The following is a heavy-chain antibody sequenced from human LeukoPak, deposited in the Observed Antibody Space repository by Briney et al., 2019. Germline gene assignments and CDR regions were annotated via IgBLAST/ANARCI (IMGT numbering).Heavy chain of an antibody. CDR3: KTEGRAGDTPFDH. V-gene: IGHV3-73*01. CDR1: GFTFSGST. J-gene: IGHJ4*02. D-gene: IGHD1-26*01. CDR2: IRSKVNNYAT. Sequence: GGSLRLSCAASGFTFSGSTMHWVRQPSGKGLEWVGLIRSKVNNYATAYSASVKGRFTTSRDDSKNTAFLQMNSLKTEDTAVYYCKTEGRAGDTPFDHWGQGTLVTVSS.